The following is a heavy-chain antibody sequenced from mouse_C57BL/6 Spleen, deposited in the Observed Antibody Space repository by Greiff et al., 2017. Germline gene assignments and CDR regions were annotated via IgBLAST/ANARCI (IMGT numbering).Heavy chain of an antibody. CDR3: TGRYYDDFDY. CDR2: IDPDTGGT. Sequence: VQLVESGAELVRPGASVTLSCKASGYTFTDYEMHWVKQTPVHGLEWIGAIDPDTGGTAYNQKFKGKAILTADKSSSTSYIELRSLTSEDSAVYYCTGRYYDDFDYWGQGTTLTVSS. D-gene: IGHD2-4*01. CDR1: GYTFTDYE. V-gene: IGHV1-15*01. J-gene: IGHJ2*01.